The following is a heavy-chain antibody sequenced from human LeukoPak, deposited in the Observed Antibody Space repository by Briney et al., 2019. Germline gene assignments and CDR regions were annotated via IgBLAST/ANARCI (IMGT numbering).Heavy chain of an antibody. CDR2: IYYSGST. Sequence: SETLSLTCTVSGGSMSSSSHYWGWIRQPPGKGLEWIGSIYYSGSTYYKSSLKSRVTISIDTSKNQFSLKLSSVTAADTAVYYCAREPKYYYMDVWGKGTTVTVSS. D-gene: IGHD2/OR15-2a*01. J-gene: IGHJ6*03. CDR3: AREPKYYYMDV. V-gene: IGHV4-39*07. CDR1: GGSMSSSSHY.